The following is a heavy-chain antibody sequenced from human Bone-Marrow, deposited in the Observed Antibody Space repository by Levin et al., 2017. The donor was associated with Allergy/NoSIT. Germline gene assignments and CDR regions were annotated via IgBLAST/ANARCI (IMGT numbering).Heavy chain of an antibody. Sequence: GESLKISCKASGYTFTSYDINWVRQATGQGLEWMGWMNPNSGNTGYAQKFQGRVTMTRNTSISTAYMELSSLRSEDTAVYYCARVRGVVRFDYYYYGMDVWGQGTTVTVSS. V-gene: IGHV1-8*01. CDR3: ARVRGVVRFDYYYYGMDV. J-gene: IGHJ6*02. D-gene: IGHD3-10*01. CDR1: GYTFTSYD. CDR2: MNPNSGNT.